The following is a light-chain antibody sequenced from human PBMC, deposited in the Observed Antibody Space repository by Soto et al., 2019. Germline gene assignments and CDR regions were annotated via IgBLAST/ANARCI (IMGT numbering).Light chain of an antibody. V-gene: IGLV1-40*01. CDR1: SSNIGAGYD. CDR2: GDN. J-gene: IGLJ1*01. Sequence: QSVLTQPPSVSGAPGQRVTISCTGSSSNIGAGYDVHWYQQLPGTAPKLLIYGDNNRPSGVPDRFSGSKSGTSASLAITGLQAKDEADYYCQSYDSSLISYVFGTGTKVTVL. CDR3: QSYDSSLISYV.